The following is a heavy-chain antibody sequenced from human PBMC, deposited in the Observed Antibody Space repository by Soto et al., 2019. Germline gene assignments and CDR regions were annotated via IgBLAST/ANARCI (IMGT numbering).Heavy chain of an antibody. CDR3: ARDQRQWLVYYMDV. V-gene: IGHV3-33*01. CDR2: IWYDGSNK. D-gene: IGHD6-19*01. CDR1: GFTFSSYG. J-gene: IGHJ6*03. Sequence: QVQLVESGGGVVQPGRSLRLSCAASGFTFSSYGMHWVRQAPGKGLEWVAVIWYDGSNKYYADSVKGRFTISRDNSKNTLYLQMNSLRAEDTAVYYCARDQRQWLVYYMDVWGKGTTVTVSS.